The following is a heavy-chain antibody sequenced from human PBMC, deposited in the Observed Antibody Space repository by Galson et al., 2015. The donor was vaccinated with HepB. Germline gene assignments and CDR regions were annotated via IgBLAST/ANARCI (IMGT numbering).Heavy chain of an antibody. V-gene: IGHV3-21*01. D-gene: IGHD3-22*01. Sequence: SLRLSCAASGFTFSSYSMNWVRQAPGKGLEWVSSISSSSSYIYYADSVKGRFTISRDNAKNSLYLQMNSLRAEDTAVYYCARDAISPYDSSGYFFYYYYMDVWGKGTTVTVSS. CDR2: ISSSSSYI. CDR3: ARDAISPYDSSGYFFYYYYMDV. J-gene: IGHJ6*03. CDR1: GFTFSSYS.